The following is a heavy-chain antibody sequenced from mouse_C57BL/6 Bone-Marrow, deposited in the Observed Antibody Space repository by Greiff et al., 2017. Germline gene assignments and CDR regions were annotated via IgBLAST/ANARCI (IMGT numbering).Heavy chain of an antibody. D-gene: IGHD1-1*01. Sequence: VKLQESGAELMKPGASVKLSCKATGYTFTGYWIEWVKQRPGHGLEWIGEILPGSGSTNYNEKFKGKATFTADTSSNTAYMQLSSLTTEDSAIYSCARPDDYGSSSSYYFDYWGQGTTLTVSS. CDR1: GYTFTGYW. V-gene: IGHV1-9*01. CDR3: ARPDDYGSSSSYYFDY. CDR2: ILPGSGST. J-gene: IGHJ2*01.